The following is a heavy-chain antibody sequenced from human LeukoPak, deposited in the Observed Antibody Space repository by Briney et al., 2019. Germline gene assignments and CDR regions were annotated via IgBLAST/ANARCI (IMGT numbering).Heavy chain of an antibody. J-gene: IGHJ4*02. V-gene: IGHV5-51*01. D-gene: IGHD4-17*01. CDR1: GYSFSNYW. Sequence: GESLQISCKGSGYSFSNYWIGWVRQMPGKGLEWMGIINPGDSDTRYSPSFQGQVTISADKSINTAYLQWSSLKASDTAMYYCARRHGDYYFDYWGQGTLVTVSS. CDR2: INPGDSDT. CDR3: ARRHGDYYFDY.